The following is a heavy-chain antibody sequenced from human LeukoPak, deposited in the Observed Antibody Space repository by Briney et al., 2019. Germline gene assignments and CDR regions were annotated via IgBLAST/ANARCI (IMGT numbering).Heavy chain of an antibody. Sequence: GESLKISCKASGYSFTSYWIGWVRQMPGKGLEWMGIIHPGDSETTYSPSFQGQVSISVDKSISTAYLQWSSLKDSDTAMYYCARHSRVGSSWYIIDYWGQGTLVTVSS. D-gene: IGHD6-13*01. CDR3: ARHSRVGSSWYIIDY. J-gene: IGHJ4*02. V-gene: IGHV5-51*01. CDR2: IHPGDSET. CDR1: GYSFTSYW.